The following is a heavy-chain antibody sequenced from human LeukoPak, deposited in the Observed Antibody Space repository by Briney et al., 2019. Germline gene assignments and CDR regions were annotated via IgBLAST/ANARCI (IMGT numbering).Heavy chain of an antibody. V-gene: IGHV4-39*01. J-gene: IGHJ4*02. D-gene: IGHD3-22*01. CDR2: IYYSGST. Sequence: SETLSLTCTVSGGSISSSSYYWGWIRQPPGKGLEWIGSIYYSGSTYYNPSLKSRVTISVDTSKNQFSLKLSSVTAADTAVYYCARLGAWDSSGYYYGYYFDYWGQGTLVTVSS. CDR3: ARLGAWDSSGYYYGYYFDY. CDR1: GGSISSSSYY.